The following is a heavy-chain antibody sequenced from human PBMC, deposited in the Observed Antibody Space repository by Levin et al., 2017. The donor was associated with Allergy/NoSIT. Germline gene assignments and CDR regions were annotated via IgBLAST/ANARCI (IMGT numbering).Heavy chain of an antibody. CDR1: GYSISSGYY. CDR3: AGVNSLIVPAGEFDP. Sequence: SCTVSGYSISSGYYWGWIRQPPGKGLEWIGTIFHSGSTYYNPSLNSRVTISVDTSKNQFSLKLSSVTATDTAVYYCAGVNSLIVPAGEFDPWGQGTLVTVSS. V-gene: IGHV4-38-2*02. J-gene: IGHJ5*02. D-gene: IGHD2-2*01. CDR2: IFHSGST.